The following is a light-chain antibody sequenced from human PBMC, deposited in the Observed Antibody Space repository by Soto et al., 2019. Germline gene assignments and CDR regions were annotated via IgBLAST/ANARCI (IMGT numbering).Light chain of an antibody. CDR3: QQYDSYSYT. J-gene: IGKJ2*01. Sequence: IQMTQSPSTLSASVGDRVTITCRASQTIGNWLAWYQQKTGKAPKLLSYDASSLERGVPSRFSGSRSGTEFTLTISCLQPDDFATYYCQQYDSYSYTFGQGTKLQIK. CDR2: DAS. CDR1: QTIGNW. V-gene: IGKV1-5*01.